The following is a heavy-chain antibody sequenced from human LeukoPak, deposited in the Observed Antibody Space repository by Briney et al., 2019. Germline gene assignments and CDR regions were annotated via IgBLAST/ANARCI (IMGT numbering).Heavy chain of an antibody. Sequence: GGSLRLSCAASGFSFSSYWMSWVRQAPGKGLEWVSAISGGGGSTYYADSVKGRFTISRDNSKNTLYLQMNSLRAEDTAVYYCAKGDDSRSWYTLFDYWGQGTLVTVSS. J-gene: IGHJ4*02. D-gene: IGHD6-13*01. V-gene: IGHV3-23*01. CDR3: AKGDDSRSWYTLFDY. CDR1: GFSFSSYW. CDR2: ISGGGGST.